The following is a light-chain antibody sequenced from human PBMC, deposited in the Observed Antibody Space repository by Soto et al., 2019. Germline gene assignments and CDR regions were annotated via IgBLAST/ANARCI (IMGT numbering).Light chain of an antibody. CDR1: HSISVW. J-gene: IGKJ2*01. Sequence: DIQMTQSPSTLSSSVGDRVTITCRASHSISVWLAWYQQKPGKAPKLLIYQASTLESGVPSRFSGRGSGTDFTLTISSLQPDDFATYYCQQYYTYQYTFGQGTKLEIK. CDR2: QAS. CDR3: QQYYTYQYT. V-gene: IGKV1-5*03.